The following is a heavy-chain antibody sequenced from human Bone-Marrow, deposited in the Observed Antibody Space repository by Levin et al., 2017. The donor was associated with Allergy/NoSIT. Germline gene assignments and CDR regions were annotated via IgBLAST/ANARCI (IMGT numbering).Heavy chain of an antibody. CDR1: GGTFSSYA. Sequence: KISCKASGGTFSSYAISWVRQAPGQGLEWMGGIIPIFGTANYAQKFQGRVTITADESTSTAYMELSSLRSEDTAVYYCARDLRTYGGSGWYMDYWGQGTLVTVSS. CDR2: IIPIFGTA. V-gene: IGHV1-69*01. D-gene: IGHD6-19*01. J-gene: IGHJ4*02. CDR3: ARDLRTYGGSGWYMDY.